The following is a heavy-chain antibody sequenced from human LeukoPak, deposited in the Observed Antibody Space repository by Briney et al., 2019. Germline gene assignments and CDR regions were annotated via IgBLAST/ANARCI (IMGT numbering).Heavy chain of an antibody. V-gene: IGHV1-2*02. CDR3: AREDYGDYVGLDY. Sequence: GASVTVSCKASGYTFTGYYIHWVRQAPGQGLEWVGWINPNSGGTNYAQKFQGRVTMTRDASITTAYMELTRLTSDDTAVYFCAREDYGDYVGLDYWGQGTLVTVSS. J-gene: IGHJ4*02. D-gene: IGHD4-17*01. CDR2: INPNSGGT. CDR1: GYTFTGYY.